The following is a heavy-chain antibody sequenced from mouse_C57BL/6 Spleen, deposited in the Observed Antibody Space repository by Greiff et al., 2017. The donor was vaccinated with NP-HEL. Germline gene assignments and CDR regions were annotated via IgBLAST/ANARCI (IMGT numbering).Heavy chain of an antibody. CDR3: ARDYYGSSPLYAMDY. D-gene: IGHD1-1*01. CDR1: GYAFSSSW. CDR2: IYPGDGDT. V-gene: IGHV1-82*01. Sequence: VQRVESGPELVKPGASVKISCKASGYAFSSSWMNWVKQRPGKGLEWIGRIYPGDGDTNYNGKFKGKATLTADKSSSTAYMQLSSLTSEDSAVYFCARDYYGSSPLYAMDYWGQGTSVTVSS. J-gene: IGHJ4*01.